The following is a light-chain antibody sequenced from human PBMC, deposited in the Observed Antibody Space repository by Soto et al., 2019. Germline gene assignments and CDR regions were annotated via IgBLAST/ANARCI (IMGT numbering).Light chain of an antibody. Sequence: QSALTQPPSASGSPGQSVTISCTGTSYDVGGYNFVSWYQQHPGKAPKLMIYEVTKRPSGVPDRFSGSKSGNTASLTVSGLQAEDEADYYCSSFAGSNNVVFGGGTNLTVL. CDR2: EVT. CDR1: SYDVGGYNF. CDR3: SSFAGSNNVV. J-gene: IGLJ2*01. V-gene: IGLV2-8*01.